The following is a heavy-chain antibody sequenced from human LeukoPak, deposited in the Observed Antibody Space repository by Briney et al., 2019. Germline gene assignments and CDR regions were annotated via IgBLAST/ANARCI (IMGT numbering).Heavy chain of an antibody. CDR1: GGSFSGYY. V-gene: IGHV4-34*01. CDR2: INHSGST. D-gene: IGHD2-21*02. CDR3: ARRAPGYQNIVVVTGQEGWFDP. Sequence: PSETLSLTCAVYGGSFSGYYWSWIRQPPGKGLEWIGDINHSGSTNYNPSLKSRVTISVDTSKNQFSLKLSSVTAADTAVYYCARRAPGYQNIVVVTGQEGWFDPWGQGTLVTVSS. J-gene: IGHJ5*02.